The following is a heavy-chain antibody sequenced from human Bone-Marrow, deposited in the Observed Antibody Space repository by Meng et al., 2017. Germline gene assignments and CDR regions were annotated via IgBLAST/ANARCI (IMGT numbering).Heavy chain of an antibody. D-gene: IGHD6-19*01. CDR2: IGHSGFT. CDR3: VRSSAWVRTGFDP. CDR1: GGYIRTSGYY. Sequence: QPQLQESGPGLVRPSEALSLTCSVSGGYIRTSGYYWGWIRQPPGKGLEWIGSIGHSGFTYYTPSLKSRVTVSIDTSRNQFSLWLTSVTAADTAVYYCVRSSAWVRTGFDPWGQGTLVTVSS. J-gene: IGHJ5*02. V-gene: IGHV4-39*01.